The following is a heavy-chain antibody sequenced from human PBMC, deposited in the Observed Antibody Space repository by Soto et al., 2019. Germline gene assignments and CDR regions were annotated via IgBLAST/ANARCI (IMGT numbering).Heavy chain of an antibody. Sequence: QVQLVQSGAEVKKPGASVKVSCKASGYTFTSYGISWVRQAPGHGLEWMGWISAYNGNTNYAQKLQGRVTMTTDTSTSTAYMELRSLRSDDTAVYYCARTVDYDILTGVLDYWGQGTLVTVSS. D-gene: IGHD3-9*01. CDR3: ARTVDYDILTGVLDY. CDR2: ISAYNGNT. J-gene: IGHJ4*02. V-gene: IGHV1-18*01. CDR1: GYTFTSYG.